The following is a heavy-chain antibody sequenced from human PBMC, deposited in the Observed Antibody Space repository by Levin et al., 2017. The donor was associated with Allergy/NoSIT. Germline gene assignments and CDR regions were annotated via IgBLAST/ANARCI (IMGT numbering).Heavy chain of an antibody. V-gene: IGHV3-49*03. CDR3: TRVRGYNAEFDY. Sequence: GESLKISCTASGFTFGDYAMSWFRQAPGKGLEWVGFIRSKAYGGTTEYAASVKGRFTISRDDSKSIAYLQMNSLKTEDTAVYYCTRVRGYNAEFDYWGQGTLVTVSS. J-gene: IGHJ4*02. CDR2: IRSKAYGGTT. CDR1: GFTFGDYA. D-gene: IGHD5-18*01.